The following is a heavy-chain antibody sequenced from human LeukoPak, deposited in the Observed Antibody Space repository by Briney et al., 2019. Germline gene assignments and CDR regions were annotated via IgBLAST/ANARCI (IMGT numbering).Heavy chain of an antibody. V-gene: IGHV3-30*18. J-gene: IGHJ4*02. D-gene: IGHD6-19*01. CDR2: ISYDGSNK. CDR1: GFTVSSNY. CDR3: AKDQGKQWLVLDY. Sequence: GGSLRLSCAASGFTVSSNYMSWVRQAPGKGLEWVAVISYDGSNKYYADSVKGRFTISRDNSKNTLYLQMNSLRAEDTAVYYCAKDQGKQWLVLDYWGQGTLVTVSS.